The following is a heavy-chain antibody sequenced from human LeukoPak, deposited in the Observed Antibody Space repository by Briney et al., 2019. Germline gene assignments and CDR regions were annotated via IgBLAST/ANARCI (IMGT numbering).Heavy chain of an antibody. CDR3: AENRHRLPSDY. Sequence: GGSLRLSCAASGFTFSSYAMSWVRQAPGKGLEWVSAISVSGGSTYYADSVKGRFTISRDNSKNTLYLQMDSLRADDTAVYYCAENRHRLPSDYWGQGTLVTVSS. CDR1: GFTFSSYA. V-gene: IGHV3-23*01. CDR2: ISVSGGST. D-gene: IGHD2-2*01. J-gene: IGHJ4*02.